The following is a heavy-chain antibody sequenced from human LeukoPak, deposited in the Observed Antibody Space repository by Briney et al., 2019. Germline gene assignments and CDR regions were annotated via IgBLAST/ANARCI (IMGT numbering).Heavy chain of an antibody. CDR2: IANDGREI. V-gene: IGHV3-30*04. J-gene: IGHJ4*02. D-gene: IGHD1-26*01. CDR3: AGEIGRSGGYDH. Sequence: GGSLRLSCAGPELIFTTSLIHWVRQAPGKGLEWVTLIANDGREIYYSDSVKGRFTISRDNSEKRVYLQMNNLRTEDTAVYFCAGEIGRSGGYDHWGQGTLVTVSS. CDR1: ELIFTTSL.